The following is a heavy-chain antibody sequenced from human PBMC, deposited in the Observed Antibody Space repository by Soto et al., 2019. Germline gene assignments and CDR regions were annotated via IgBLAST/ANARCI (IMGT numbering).Heavy chain of an antibody. Sequence: GGSLRLSCAASGFTFSSYGIHWVRQAPGKGLEWVAVIWYDGSNKYYADSVKGRFTISRDNSKNTLYLQMNSLRAEDTAVYYFARYIPTAALDYWGQGTQVTVSP. J-gene: IGHJ4*02. CDR3: ARYIPTAALDY. CDR2: IWYDGSNK. CDR1: GFTFSSYG. V-gene: IGHV3-33*01. D-gene: IGHD2-2*02.